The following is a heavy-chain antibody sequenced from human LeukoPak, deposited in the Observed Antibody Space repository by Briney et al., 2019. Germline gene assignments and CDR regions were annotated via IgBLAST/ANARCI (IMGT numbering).Heavy chain of an antibody. J-gene: IGHJ6*02. CDR3: ARDSMYYYDSSGYLSSYGMDV. D-gene: IGHD3-22*01. Sequence: PSETLSLTCTVSGGSISSGGYYWSWIRQPPGKGLEWIGYIYHSGSTYYNPSLKSRVTISVDRSKNQFSLKLSSVTAADTAVYYCARDSMYYYDSSGYLSSYGMDVWGQGTTVTVSS. CDR2: IYHSGST. CDR1: GGSISSGGYY. V-gene: IGHV4-30-2*01.